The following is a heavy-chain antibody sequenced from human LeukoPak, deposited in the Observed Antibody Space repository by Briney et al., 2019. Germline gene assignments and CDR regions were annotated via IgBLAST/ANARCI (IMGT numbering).Heavy chain of an antibody. Sequence: QAGGSLRLSCAASGFTFSSYWMSWVRQAPGKGLEWVANIKQDGSEKYYVDSVKGRFTISRDNAKNSLYLQMNSLRAEDTAVYYCARESPGGWYVLDYWGQGTLVTVSS. V-gene: IGHV3-7*01. CDR2: IKQDGSEK. D-gene: IGHD6-19*01. J-gene: IGHJ4*02. CDR1: GFTFSSYW. CDR3: ARESPGGWYVLDY.